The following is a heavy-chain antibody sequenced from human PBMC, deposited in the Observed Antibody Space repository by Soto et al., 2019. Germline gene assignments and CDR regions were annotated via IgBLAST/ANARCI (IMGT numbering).Heavy chain of an antibody. Sequence: PGGSLRLSCAASGFTFSSYGMHWVRQAPGKGLEWVAVIWYDGSNKYYADSVKGRFTISRDNSKITLYLQMNSLRAEDTAVYYCARAMITFGGVIASDYWGQGXLVTVSS. CDR1: GFTFSSYG. V-gene: IGHV3-33*01. D-gene: IGHD3-16*02. CDR2: IWYDGSNK. J-gene: IGHJ4*02. CDR3: ARAMITFGGVIASDY.